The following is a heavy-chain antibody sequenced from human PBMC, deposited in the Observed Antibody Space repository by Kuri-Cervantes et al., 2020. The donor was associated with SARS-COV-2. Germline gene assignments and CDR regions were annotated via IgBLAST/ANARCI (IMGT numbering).Heavy chain of an antibody. Sequence: GESLKISCAASGFTVSSNYMNWVRQAPGKGLEWVSYISSSGSTIYYADSVKGRFTISRDNAKNSLYLQMNSLRAEDTAVYYCARVVIPAALDYWGQGTLVTVSS. CDR3: ARVVIPAALDY. V-gene: IGHV3-48*03. CDR2: ISSSGSTI. J-gene: IGHJ4*02. D-gene: IGHD2-2*01. CDR1: GFTVSSNY.